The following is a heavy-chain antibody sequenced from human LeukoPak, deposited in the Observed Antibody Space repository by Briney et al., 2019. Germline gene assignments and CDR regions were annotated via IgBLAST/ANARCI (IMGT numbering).Heavy chain of an antibody. CDR2: ISTSSNTI. J-gene: IGHJ4*02. D-gene: IGHD2-2*01. V-gene: IGHV3-48*01. CDR1: GFTFSSYS. Sequence: GGSLRLSCAASGFTFSSYSMNWVRQAPGKGLEWVSYISTSSNTIYYADSVKGRFTISRDNAKNSLYLQMNSLGAEDTAVYYCARALGYCSSTSCYGDFDYWGQGTLVTVSS. CDR3: ARALGYCSSTSCYGDFDY.